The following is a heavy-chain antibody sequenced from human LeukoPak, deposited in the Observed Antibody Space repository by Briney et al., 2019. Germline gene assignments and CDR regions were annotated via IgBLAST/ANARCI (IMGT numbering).Heavy chain of an antibody. V-gene: IGHV4-59*01. CDR2: IYYSGNT. Sequence: SETLSLTCTVSGGSISTYYWSWIRQPPGKGLEWIGYIYYSGNTNSNPSLKSRVTISADTSKNQISLKLSSVTAAGAAVYYCARVVSSSWDYYYYMDVWGKGTTVTISS. D-gene: IGHD6-13*01. J-gene: IGHJ6*03. CDR3: ARVVSSSWDYYYYMDV. CDR1: GGSISTYY.